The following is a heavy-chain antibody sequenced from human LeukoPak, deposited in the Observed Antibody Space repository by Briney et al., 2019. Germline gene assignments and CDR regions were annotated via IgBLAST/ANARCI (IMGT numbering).Heavy chain of an antibody. CDR1: GGSISSHY. J-gene: IGHJ3*02. CDR3: ARDPTTVTKGFDI. CDR2: ISYSGST. V-gene: IGHV4-59*11. D-gene: IGHD4-17*01. Sequence: PSETLSLTCTVSGGSISSHYWTWIRQSSGKGLEWIGYISYSGSTNYNPSLKSRVTLSVDTSKNQFSLKLRSVTAADTAVYYCARDPTTVTKGFDIRGQGTMVTVSS.